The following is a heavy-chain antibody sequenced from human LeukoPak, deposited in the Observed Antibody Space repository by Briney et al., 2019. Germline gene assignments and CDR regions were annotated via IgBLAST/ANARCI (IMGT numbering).Heavy chain of an antibody. CDR1: GGSISSSTYY. J-gene: IGHJ5*01. D-gene: IGHD3-22*01. CDR2: IYYSGST. Sequence: SETLSLTCTVSGGSISSSTYYWGWIRQPPGKGLEWIGSIYYSGSTYYNPSLKSRVTISVDTSKNQFSLKLSSVTAADTAVYYCARHRAYYDISGYYLESWGQGTLVTVSS. V-gene: IGHV4-39*01. CDR3: ARHRAYYDISGYYLES.